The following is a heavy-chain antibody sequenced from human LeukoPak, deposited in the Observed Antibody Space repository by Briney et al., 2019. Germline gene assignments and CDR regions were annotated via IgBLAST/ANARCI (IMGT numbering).Heavy chain of an antibody. CDR1: GGSISSYY. D-gene: IGHD7-27*01. V-gene: IGHV4-59*08. J-gene: IGHJ5*02. CDR2: SYYSGST. CDR3: ASWGNSQNWFAP. Sequence: SETLSHTCTVSGGSISSYYWSWIRQPPGKGLEWIGYSYYSGSTKYSPSLESRVTISVDTSKNQFSLKLNSVTAADTAVYYCASWGNSQNWFAPWGQGTLVTVSS.